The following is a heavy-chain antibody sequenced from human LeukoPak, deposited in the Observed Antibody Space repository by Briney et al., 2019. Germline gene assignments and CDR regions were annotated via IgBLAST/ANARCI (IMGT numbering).Heavy chain of an antibody. CDR3: ARDLGYSSSWYGGYYYYGMDV. CDR2: ISSNGGST. J-gene: IGHJ6*02. D-gene: IGHD6-13*01. V-gene: IGHV3-64*01. Sequence: GGSLRLSCAASGFTFSSYAMHWVRQAPGKELEYVSAISSNGGSTYYANSVKGRFTISRDNSKNTLYLQMGSLRAEDMAVYYCARDLGYSSSWYGGYYYYGMDVWGQGTTVTVSS. CDR1: GFTFSSYA.